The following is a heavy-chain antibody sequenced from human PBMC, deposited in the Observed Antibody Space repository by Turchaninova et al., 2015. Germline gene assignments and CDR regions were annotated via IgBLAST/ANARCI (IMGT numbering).Heavy chain of an antibody. CDR3: ARDFSGWSRDF. D-gene: IGHD6-19*01. CDR1: GFDFTPYG. CDR2: ISTRGTSI. J-gene: IGHJ4*02. V-gene: IGHV3-21*01. Sequence: EVHLVESGGGVVKPGGSLSLYCATSGFDFTPYGITWVRKAPGKGVEYVSAISTRGTSIYYADSVKGRFTISRDDAKSSVYLQMNSLRVEDTAVYYCARDFSGWSRDFWGQGALVTVSS.